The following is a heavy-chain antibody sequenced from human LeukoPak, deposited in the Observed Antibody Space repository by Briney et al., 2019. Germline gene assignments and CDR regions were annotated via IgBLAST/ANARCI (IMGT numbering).Heavy chain of an antibody. Sequence: ASVKVSCRASGYTFTSYYIHWVRQAPGQGLEWMGIINPSGGSTNYAQDFQGRVTMTRDTSTSTVYMELSSLRSEDTAVYYCARRGYSYAELDYWGQGTLVTVSS. V-gene: IGHV1-46*01. CDR1: GYTFTSYY. J-gene: IGHJ4*02. CDR2: INPSGGST. CDR3: ARRGYSYAELDY. D-gene: IGHD5-18*01.